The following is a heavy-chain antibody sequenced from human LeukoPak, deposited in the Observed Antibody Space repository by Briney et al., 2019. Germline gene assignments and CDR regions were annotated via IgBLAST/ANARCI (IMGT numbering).Heavy chain of an antibody. V-gene: IGHV4-34*01. CDR2: INHSGST. CDR1: GGSFSGYY. CDR3: ARVFSSSWLYYYYGMDV. Sequence: SETLSLTCAVYGGSFSGYYWSWIRQPPGKGLEWIGEINHSGSTNYNPSLKSRVTISVDTSKNQFSLKLSSVTAADTAVYYCARVFSSSWLYYYYGMDVWGQGTTVTVSS. D-gene: IGHD6-13*01. J-gene: IGHJ6*02.